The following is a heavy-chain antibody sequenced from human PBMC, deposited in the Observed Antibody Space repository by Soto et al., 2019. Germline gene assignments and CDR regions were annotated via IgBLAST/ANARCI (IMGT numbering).Heavy chain of an antibody. CDR3: ASVDGDGYTIDY. Sequence: QVQLVESGGGVVQPGRSLRLSCAASGFTFSSYGMHWVRQAPGKGLEWVAVISYDGSNKYYADSVKGRFTISRDNSKNPLYLQMNSLRAEDTAVYYCASVDGDGYTIDYWGQGTLVTVSS. J-gene: IGHJ4*02. CDR2: ISYDGSNK. CDR1: GFTFSSYG. D-gene: IGHD5-12*01. V-gene: IGHV3-30*03.